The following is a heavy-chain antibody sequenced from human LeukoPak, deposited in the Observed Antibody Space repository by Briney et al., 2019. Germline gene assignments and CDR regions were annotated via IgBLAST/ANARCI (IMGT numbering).Heavy chain of an antibody. CDR2: IRSDGSNK. Sequence: GGSLRLYCAASGFTFSTYGMHWVRQAPGKGLEWVAFIRSDGSNKYYADSVKGRFTISRDKSKNTLYLQMNSLRAEDTALYYCAKDQSITTIVGQEYYFDYWGQGTLVTVSS. V-gene: IGHV3-30*02. J-gene: IGHJ4*02. CDR1: GFTFSTYG. D-gene: IGHD3-22*01. CDR3: AKDQSITTIVGQEYYFDY.